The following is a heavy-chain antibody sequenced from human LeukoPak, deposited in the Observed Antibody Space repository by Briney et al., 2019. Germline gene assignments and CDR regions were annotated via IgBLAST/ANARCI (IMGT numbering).Heavy chain of an antibody. Sequence: SETLSLTCAVYGGSFSGYYWSWIRQPPGKGLEWIGEINHSGSTNYNPSLKSRVTISVDTSKNQFSLRLSSVTAADTAVYYCARAAAMVTRDAFDIWGQGTMVTVSS. CDR2: INHSGST. CDR3: ARAAAMVTRDAFDI. V-gene: IGHV4-34*01. J-gene: IGHJ3*02. CDR1: GGSFSGYY. D-gene: IGHD5-18*01.